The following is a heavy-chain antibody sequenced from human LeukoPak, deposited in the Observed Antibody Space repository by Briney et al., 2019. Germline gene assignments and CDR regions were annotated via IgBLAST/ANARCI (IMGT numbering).Heavy chain of an antibody. V-gene: IGHV4-39*01. D-gene: IGHD5-12*01. J-gene: IGHJ3*01. CDR3: ARGFGSGYEDV. Sequence: PSETLSLTCTVSGGSISTSTYYWGWIRQPPGKGLEWIGSISYSGSTYNNPSLKSRVTISVDTSKNQFSLQLNSVTPEDTAVYYCARGFGSGYEDVWGQGTMVTVSS. CDR1: GGSISTSTYY. CDR2: ISYSGST.